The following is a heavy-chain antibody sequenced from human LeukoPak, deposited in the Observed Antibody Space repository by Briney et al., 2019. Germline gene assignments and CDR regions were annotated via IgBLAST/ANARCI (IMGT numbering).Heavy chain of an antibody. CDR2: ISSGSSTI. Sequence: GGSLRLSCTASGFHFRSYWMHWVRQAPGKGLVWVSYISSGSSTIYYADSVKGRFTISRDNAKNSLYLQMNSLRAEDTAVYYCARVLHKRNYDSSDYYGYWGQGTLVTVSS. CDR1: GFHFRSYW. V-gene: IGHV3-48*01. CDR3: ARVLHKRNYDSSDYYGY. J-gene: IGHJ4*02. D-gene: IGHD3-22*01.